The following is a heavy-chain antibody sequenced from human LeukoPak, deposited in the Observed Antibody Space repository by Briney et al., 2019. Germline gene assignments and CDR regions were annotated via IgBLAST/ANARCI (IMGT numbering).Heavy chain of an antibody. Sequence: SETLSLTCTVSGYSISSGYYWGWIRQPPGKGLEWIGSIYHSGSTYYNPSLKSRVTISVDTSKNQFSLKLSSVTAADTAVYYCARPYGGNSNSDYWGQGTLVTVSS. J-gene: IGHJ4*02. D-gene: IGHD4-23*01. CDR1: GYSISSGYY. V-gene: IGHV4-38-2*02. CDR2: IYHSGST. CDR3: ARPYGGNSNSDY.